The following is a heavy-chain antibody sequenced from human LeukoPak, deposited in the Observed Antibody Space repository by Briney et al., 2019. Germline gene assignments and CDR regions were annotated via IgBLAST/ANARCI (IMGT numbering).Heavy chain of an antibody. CDR1: GSTFSSYA. V-gene: IGHV1-69*05. CDR2: IIPIFGTA. D-gene: IGHD3-10*01. J-gene: IGHJ4*02. Sequence: SSVKVSCKASGSTFSSYAISWVRQAPGQGLEWMGRIIPIFGTANYAQKLQGRVTMTTDTSTSTAYMELRSLRSDDTAVYYCARVPSYYYGSGSQYWGQGTLVTVSS. CDR3: ARVPSYYYGSGSQY.